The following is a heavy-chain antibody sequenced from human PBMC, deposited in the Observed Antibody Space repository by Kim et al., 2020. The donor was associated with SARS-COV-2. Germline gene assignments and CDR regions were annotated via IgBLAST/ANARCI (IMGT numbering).Heavy chain of an antibody. Sequence: SRVTISVDTSKNQFSLKLSSVTAADTAVYYCARTLPDTRIVVVSEPFDYWGQGTLVTVSS. CDR3: ARTLPDTRIVVVSEPFDY. D-gene: IGHD3-22*01. V-gene: IGHV4-34*01. J-gene: IGHJ4*02.